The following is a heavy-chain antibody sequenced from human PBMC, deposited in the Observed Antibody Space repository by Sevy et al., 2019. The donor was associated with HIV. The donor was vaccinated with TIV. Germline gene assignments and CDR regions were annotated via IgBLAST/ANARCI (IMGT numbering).Heavy chain of an antibody. D-gene: IGHD2-15*01. V-gene: IGHV1-46*01. J-gene: IGHJ4*02. CDR3: ARLYSCGGSCYYFDL. CDR2: MNPGGGAP. CDR1: GYSFTSRY. Sequence: ASVKVSCKASGYSFTSRYLHWVRQAPGQGLEWMGQMNPGGGAPIYAQKFQGRVSMTSDTSKSSVYMDVSSLRSEDTAMYYCARLYSCGGSCYYFDLWGQGTLVTVSS.